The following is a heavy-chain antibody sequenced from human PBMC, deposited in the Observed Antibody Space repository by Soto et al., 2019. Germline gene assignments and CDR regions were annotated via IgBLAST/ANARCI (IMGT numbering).Heavy chain of an antibody. D-gene: IGHD1-7*01. Sequence: EVQLVESGGDLVQPGGSLRLSCGASGFTFSSYWMSWVRQAPGKGLVWVASIKQDGSEKYYVDSVKGRFTISRDNAKNSLYLQMNSLRVEDTAVYDCARDQKWDYWKYGYYYGMDVWGQGTKVTVSS. CDR1: GFTFSSYW. J-gene: IGHJ6*02. V-gene: IGHV3-7*01. CDR3: ARDQKWDYWKYGYYYGMDV. CDR2: IKQDGSEK.